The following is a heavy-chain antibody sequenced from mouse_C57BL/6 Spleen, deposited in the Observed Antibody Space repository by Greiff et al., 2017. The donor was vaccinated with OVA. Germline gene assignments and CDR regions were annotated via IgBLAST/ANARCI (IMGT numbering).Heavy chain of an antibody. CDR1: GYTFTSYW. Sequence: VKLQQPGAELVMPGASVKLSCKASGYTFTSYWMHWVKQRPGQGLEWIGEIDPSDSYTNYNQKFKGKSTLTVDKSSSTAYMQLSSLTSEDSAVYYCARSKTGTYYFDYWGQGTTLTVSS. J-gene: IGHJ2*01. CDR2: IDPSDSYT. CDR3: ARSKTGTYYFDY. D-gene: IGHD4-1*01. V-gene: IGHV1-69*01.